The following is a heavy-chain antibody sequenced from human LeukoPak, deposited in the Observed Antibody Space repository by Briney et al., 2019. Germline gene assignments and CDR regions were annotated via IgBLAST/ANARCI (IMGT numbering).Heavy chain of an antibody. Sequence: PSETLSLTCTVSGGSINSSSKFWGWIRQPPGKGLEWIGSLRPRTTTYYNPSLRSRVAISVDTSKNQFSLTLSSVTAADSAVYFCARHDDFHSNSQPDGFEVWGQGTMVTVSS. CDR3: ARHDDFHSNSQPDGFEV. CDR1: GGSINSSSKF. V-gene: IGHV4-39*01. J-gene: IGHJ3*01. CDR2: LRPRTTT. D-gene: IGHD4-11*01.